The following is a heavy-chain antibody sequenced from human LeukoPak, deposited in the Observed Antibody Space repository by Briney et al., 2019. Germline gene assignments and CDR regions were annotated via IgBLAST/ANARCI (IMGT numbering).Heavy chain of an antibody. V-gene: IGHV4-59*01. D-gene: IGHD3-10*01. CDR3: ARANPYGSGRFPHYYYYYMDV. CDR1: GDSITGYS. Sequence: PSETLSLTCSVSGDSITGYSWSWIRQTPGKGLEWIGYIYYNGDTHYNPSLNSRLSMSVDTPKKQYSLNLRSVIAADTAVYYCARANPYGSGRFPHYYYYYMDVWGKGTTVTISS. CDR2: IYYNGDT. J-gene: IGHJ6*03.